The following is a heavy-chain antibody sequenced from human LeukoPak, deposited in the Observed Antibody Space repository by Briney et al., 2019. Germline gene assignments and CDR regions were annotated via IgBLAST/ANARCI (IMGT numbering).Heavy chain of an antibody. Sequence: GGSLRLSCAASGFTFSSYAMHWVRQAPGKGLEWVAVISYDGSNKYYADSVKGRFTISRDNSKNPLYLQMNSLRAEDTAVYYCARDGGAVAGYYYFDYWGQGTLVTVSS. CDR1: GFTFSSYA. CDR3: ARDGGAVAGYYYFDY. J-gene: IGHJ4*02. V-gene: IGHV3-30*04. D-gene: IGHD6-19*01. CDR2: ISYDGSNK.